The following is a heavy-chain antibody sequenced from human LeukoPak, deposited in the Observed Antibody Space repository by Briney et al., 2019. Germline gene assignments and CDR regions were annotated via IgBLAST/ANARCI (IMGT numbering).Heavy chain of an antibody. Sequence: GGSLRLSCAAAGFTLSNYGMHWVRQAAGKGLGWEAFIGYDGSINYYADCGKGRFTISRDNSKNTLYLQMNSLRAEVTAVYYCAEGYIHTSGWSDAFDFWGQGTMVTVSS. CDR3: AEGYIHTSGWSDAFDF. CDR2: IGYDGSIN. D-gene: IGHD6-19*01. J-gene: IGHJ3*01. V-gene: IGHV3-30*02. CDR1: GFTLSNYG.